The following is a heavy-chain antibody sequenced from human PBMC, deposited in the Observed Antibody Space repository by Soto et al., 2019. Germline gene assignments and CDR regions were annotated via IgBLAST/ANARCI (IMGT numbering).Heavy chain of an antibody. V-gene: IGHV4-59*01. D-gene: IGHD3-3*01. CDR1: GGSISSYY. J-gene: IGHJ3*02. Sequence: SETLSLTCTVSGGSISSYYGSWIRQPPGKGLEWIGYIYYSGSTNYNPSIKSRVTISVDTSKNQFSLKLSSVTAADTAVYYCARGMYYDFWSGYYGAFDIWGQGTMVTVS. CDR3: ARGMYYDFWSGYYGAFDI. CDR2: IYYSGST.